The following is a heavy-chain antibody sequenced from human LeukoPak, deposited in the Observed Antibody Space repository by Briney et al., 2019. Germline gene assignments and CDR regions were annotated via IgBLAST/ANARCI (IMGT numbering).Heavy chain of an antibody. J-gene: IGHJ6*02. V-gene: IGHV3-23*01. D-gene: IGHD6-13*01. Sequence: PGGSLRLSCAASGFTFSSYAMSWVRQAPGKGLEWVSAISGSGSSTYYADSVKGRFTISRDNSKNTLYLQMNSLRAEDTAVYYCAKFGGIAAAGTYYGMDVWGQGTTVTVSS. CDR2: ISGSGSST. CDR1: GFTFSSYA. CDR3: AKFGGIAAAGTYYGMDV.